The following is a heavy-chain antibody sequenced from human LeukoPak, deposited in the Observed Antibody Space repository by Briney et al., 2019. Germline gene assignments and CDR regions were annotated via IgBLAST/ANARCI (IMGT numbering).Heavy chain of an antibody. V-gene: IGHV3-11*01. Sequence: PGGSLRFSCAASGFTFSDFYMSWIRQAPGKGLEWVSYISSSGSTIYYADSVKGRFTISRDNAKNSLYLQMNSLRAEDTAVYYCARRRYNWNAIDYWGQGTLVTVSS. D-gene: IGHD1-20*01. CDR1: GFTFSDFY. CDR2: ISSSGSTI. CDR3: ARRRYNWNAIDY. J-gene: IGHJ4*02.